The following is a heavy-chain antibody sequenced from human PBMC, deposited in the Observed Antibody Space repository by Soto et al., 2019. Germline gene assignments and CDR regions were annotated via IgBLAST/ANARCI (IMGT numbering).Heavy chain of an antibody. CDR3: ARVLLEWLLLPGFFDY. CDR2: ISAYNGNT. CDR1: GYTFTSYG. V-gene: IGHV1-18*01. Sequence: QVQLVQSGAEVKKPGASVKVSCKASGYTFTSYGISWVRQAPGQGLEWMGWISAYNGNTNYAQKLQGRVTMTTDTSTSTAYMELRSLGSDDTAVYYCARVLLEWLLLPGFFDYWGQGTLVTVSS. D-gene: IGHD3-3*01. J-gene: IGHJ4*02.